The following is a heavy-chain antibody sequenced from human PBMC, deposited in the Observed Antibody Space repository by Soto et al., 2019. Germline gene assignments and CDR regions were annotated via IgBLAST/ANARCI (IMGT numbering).Heavy chain of an antibody. V-gene: IGHV3-74*01. J-gene: IGHJ3*02. CDR1: GFTFSSYW. D-gene: IGHD6-6*01. Sequence: GGSLRLSCAASGFTFSSYWMHWVRQAPGKGLVWVSRINSDGSSTSYADSVKGRFTISRDNAKNTLYLQMNSLRAEDTAVYCCARPQGIYSSSPHDAFDIWGQGTMVTVSS. CDR2: INSDGSST. CDR3: ARPQGIYSSSPHDAFDI.